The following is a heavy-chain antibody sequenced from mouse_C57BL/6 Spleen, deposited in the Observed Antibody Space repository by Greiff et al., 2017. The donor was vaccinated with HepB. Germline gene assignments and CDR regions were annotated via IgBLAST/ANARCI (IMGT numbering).Heavy chain of an antibody. V-gene: IGHV14-1*01. J-gene: IGHJ3*01. Sequence: EVQLQQSGAELVRPGASVKLSCTASGFNIKDYYMHWVKQRPEQGLEWIGRIDPEDGDTEYAPKFQGKATMTADTSSNKAYLQLSSLTSEDTAVYYCTTWDDYETFAYWGQGTLVTVSA. D-gene: IGHD2-4*01. CDR2: IDPEDGDT. CDR1: GFNIKDYY. CDR3: TTWDDYETFAY.